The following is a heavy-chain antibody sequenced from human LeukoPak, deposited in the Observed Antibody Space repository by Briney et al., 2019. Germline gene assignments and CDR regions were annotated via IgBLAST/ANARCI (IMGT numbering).Heavy chain of an antibody. J-gene: IGHJ4*02. CDR2: IAYDASKT. Sequence: GGSLRLSCTASGLPFSSYGMHWVRQAPGKGLEWLAVIAYDASKTYYADSVKGRFTISRDNSKNTLFLQMNSLRAEDTAVYYCAKSGTGYSSSCPGDWGQGTLVTVSS. V-gene: IGHV3-30*18. CDR3: AKSGTGYSSSCPGD. CDR1: GLPFSSYG. D-gene: IGHD6-13*01.